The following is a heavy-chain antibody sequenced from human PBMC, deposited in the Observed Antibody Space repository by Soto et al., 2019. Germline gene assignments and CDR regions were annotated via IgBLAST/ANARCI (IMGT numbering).Heavy chain of an antibody. Sequence: EEQLVDSGGGSVKPGGSLRLSCTASDFTFSNSWLNWVRQAPGKGLEWVGRIKSKSDGGTKVYAAPVMGRVTISRDESKNTLYLKMNSLKIEDTAVYYCTTDYSSSGWYRGYWGQGTLVTVSS. V-gene: IGHV3-15*07. J-gene: IGHJ4*02. CDR3: TTDYSSSGWYRGY. CDR2: IKSKSDGGTK. D-gene: IGHD6-19*01. CDR1: DFTFSNSW.